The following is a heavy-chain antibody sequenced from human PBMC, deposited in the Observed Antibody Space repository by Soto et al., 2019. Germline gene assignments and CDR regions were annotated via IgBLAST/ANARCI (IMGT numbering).Heavy chain of an antibody. D-gene: IGHD1-1*01. CDR3: ARRAETNGWNGFGADKYYFDF. CDR1: GYTFTSYD. Sequence: QVQLVQSGAEVRKPGASVKVSCEASGYTFTSYDIYWVRQATGQGLEWMGWMNPNTGNSGYAQKLQGRVTVTSDTSINTVYMELSSLRSEDTAVYYCARRAETNGWNGFGADKYYFDFWGQGTLVTVSS. V-gene: IGHV1-8*01. CDR2: MNPNTGNS. J-gene: IGHJ4*02.